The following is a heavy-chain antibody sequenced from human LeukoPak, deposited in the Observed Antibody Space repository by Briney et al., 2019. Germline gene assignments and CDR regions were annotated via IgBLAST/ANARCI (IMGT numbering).Heavy chain of an antibody. J-gene: IGHJ4*02. D-gene: IGHD6-13*01. V-gene: IGHV3-7*03. CDR3: AKDISVAAAGPFDY. Sequence: GGSLRLSCAASGFSFSSYSMKWVRQAPGKGLEWVANIKQDGSEKYYVDSVKGRFTISRDNAKNSLYLQMNSLRAEDMALYYCAKDISVAAAGPFDYWGQGTLVTVSS. CDR1: GFSFSSYS. CDR2: IKQDGSEK.